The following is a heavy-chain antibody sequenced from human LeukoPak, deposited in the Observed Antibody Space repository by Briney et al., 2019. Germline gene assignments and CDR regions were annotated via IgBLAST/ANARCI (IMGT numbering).Heavy chain of an antibody. V-gene: IGHV3-21*01. D-gene: IGHD6-13*01. CDR2: ISSGSSYI. Sequence: PGGSLRLSCAASGFTFSSYSMNWVRQAPGKGPEWVSSISSGSSYIYYADSVMGRFTISRDNAKNSLYLQMNSLRAEDTAVYYCARGIVAAGNIDFWGQGTLVTVSS. CDR3: ARGIVAAGNIDF. CDR1: GFTFSSYS. J-gene: IGHJ4*02.